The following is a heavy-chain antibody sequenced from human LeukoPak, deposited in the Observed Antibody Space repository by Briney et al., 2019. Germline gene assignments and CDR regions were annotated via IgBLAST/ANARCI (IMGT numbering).Heavy chain of an antibody. D-gene: IGHD3-10*01. CDR2: INHSGST. CDR1: GGSFSGYY. V-gene: IGHV4-34*01. J-gene: IGHJ4*02. CDR3: ARRGGAYEYYFDY. Sequence: SETLSLTCAVYGGSFSGYYWSWIRQPPGKGLEWIGEINHSGSTNYNPSLKSRVTISVDTSKNQFSLKLSSVTAADTAVYYCARRGGAYEYYFDYWGQGTLVTVSS.